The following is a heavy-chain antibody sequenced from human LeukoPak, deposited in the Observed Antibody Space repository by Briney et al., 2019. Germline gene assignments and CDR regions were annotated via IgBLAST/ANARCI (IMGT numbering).Heavy chain of an antibody. CDR3: ARVTTVTTNVVGIDY. D-gene: IGHD4-11*01. J-gene: IGHJ4*02. V-gene: IGHV4-59*12. CDR1: GGSISSYY. Sequence: SETLSLTCTVSGGSISSYYWSWIRQPPGKGLEWIGYIYYSGSTNYNPSLKSRVTISVDTSKNQFSLKLSSVTAADTAVYYCARVTTVTTNVVGIDYWGQGTLVTVSS. CDR2: IYYSGST.